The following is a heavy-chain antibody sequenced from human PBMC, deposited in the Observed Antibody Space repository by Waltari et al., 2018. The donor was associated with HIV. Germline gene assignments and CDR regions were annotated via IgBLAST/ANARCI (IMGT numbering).Heavy chain of an antibody. J-gene: IGHJ4*02. Sequence: QVQLVESGGGVVQPGRSLRLSCAASGFTFSSYAMYWVRPAPGKGLEWVAVISYDGSNKYSADSVKGRFTISRDNSKDTLYLQMNSLRTEDTAVYYCAKAVEVTQRGHFDYWGQGTLVTVSS. CDR1: GFTFSSYA. V-gene: IGHV3-30*18. CDR3: AKAVEVTQRGHFDY. D-gene: IGHD1-1*01. CDR2: ISYDGSNK.